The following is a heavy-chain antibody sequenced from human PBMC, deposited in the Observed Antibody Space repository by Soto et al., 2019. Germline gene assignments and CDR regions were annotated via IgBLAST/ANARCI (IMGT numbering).Heavy chain of an antibody. CDR2: ISYDGSNK. D-gene: IGHD6-13*01. CDR3: AKDPEDSSWSYYGMDV. J-gene: IGHJ6*02. V-gene: IGHV3-30*18. Sequence: QVQLVESGGGVVQPGRSLRLSCAASGFTFSSYGMHWVRQAPGKGLEWVAVISYDGSNKYYADSVKGRFTISRDNSKNTLYLQMNSLRAEDTAVYYCAKDPEDSSWSYYGMDVWGQGTTVTVSS. CDR1: GFTFSSYG.